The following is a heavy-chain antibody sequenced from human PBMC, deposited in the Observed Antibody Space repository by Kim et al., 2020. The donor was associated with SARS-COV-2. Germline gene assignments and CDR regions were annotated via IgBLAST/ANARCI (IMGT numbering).Heavy chain of an antibody. J-gene: IGHJ6*02. D-gene: IGHD3-10*02. CDR3: AKDLSMLRYYYGMDV. CDR1: GFTFSSYG. V-gene: IGHV3-30*18. CDR2: ISYDGSNK. Sequence: GGSLRLSCAASGFTFSSYGMHWVRQAPGKGLEWVAVISYDGSNKYYADSVKGRFTISRDNSKNTLYLQMNSLRAEDTAVYYCAKDLSMLRYYYGMDVWGQGTTVTVSS.